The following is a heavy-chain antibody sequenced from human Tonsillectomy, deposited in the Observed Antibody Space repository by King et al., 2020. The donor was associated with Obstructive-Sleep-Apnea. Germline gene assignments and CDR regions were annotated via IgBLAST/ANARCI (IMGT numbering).Heavy chain of an antibody. Sequence: VQLQESGPGLVKPSETLSLTCTVSGGSISSYYWSWIRQPPGKGLEWIGYFYYSGSTNYNPSLKSRVTISVDTSKNQFSLKLSSVTAADTAAYYCARGPVGQWLVLDYWGQGTLVTVSS. CDR1: GGSISSYY. CDR3: ARGPVGQWLVLDY. CDR2: FYYSGST. V-gene: IGHV4-59*01. D-gene: IGHD6-19*01. J-gene: IGHJ4*02.